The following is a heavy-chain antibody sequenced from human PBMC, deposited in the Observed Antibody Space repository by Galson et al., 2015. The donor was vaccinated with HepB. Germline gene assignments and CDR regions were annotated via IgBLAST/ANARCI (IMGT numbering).Heavy chain of an antibody. D-gene: IGHD3-10*01. J-gene: IGHJ4*02. V-gene: IGHV3-30-3*01. CDR2: ISYDGSKK. CDR3: ARAYGSGSFKN. Sequence: SLRLSCAASGYTFSSYAMHWVRQAPSKGLEWVALISYDGSKKYYADSVKGRFTISRDNSKNTLYLPMNSLRVEDTAVYYCARAYGSGSFKNWGQGTLVTVSS. CDR1: GYTFSSYA.